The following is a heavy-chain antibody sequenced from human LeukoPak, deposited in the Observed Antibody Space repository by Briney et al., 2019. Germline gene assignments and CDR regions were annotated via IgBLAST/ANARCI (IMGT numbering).Heavy chain of an antibody. D-gene: IGHD2-2*02. J-gene: IGHJ3*02. CDR3: ARQYQLLYPTDDAFDI. CDR1: GYTFTSYG. CDR2: ISAYNGNT. V-gene: IGHV1-18*01. Sequence: ASVKVSCKASGYTFTSYGISWVRQAPGQGLEWMGGISAYNGNTNYAQKLQGRVTMTTDTSTSTAYMELRSLRSDDTAVYYCARQYQLLYPTDDAFDIWGQGTMVTVSS.